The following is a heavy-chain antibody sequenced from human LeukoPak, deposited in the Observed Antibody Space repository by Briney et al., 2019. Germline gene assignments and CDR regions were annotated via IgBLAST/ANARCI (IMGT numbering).Heavy chain of an antibody. Sequence: PGRTLRLSCAASGVTFEDYAMNWVRQAPGHRLKGVTGVSWNSGRIGYADSVKGRFSISRDNAKNSLYLQMNSLRAEDTALYYCAKGVEMATIYDAFDIWGQGTMVTIFS. J-gene: IGHJ3*02. CDR2: VSWNSGRI. D-gene: IGHD5-24*01. V-gene: IGHV3-9*01. CDR1: GVTFEDYA. CDR3: AKGVEMATIYDAFDI.